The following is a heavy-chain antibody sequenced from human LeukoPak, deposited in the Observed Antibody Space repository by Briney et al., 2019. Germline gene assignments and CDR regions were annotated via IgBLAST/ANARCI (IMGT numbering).Heavy chain of an antibody. CDR2: IYHSGST. CDR3: ARSDYHNSGSHTVFDAFDI. Sequence: SETLSLTCTVSGGSISSGGYYWSWVRQHPGKGLEWIGYIYHSGSTYYNPSLKSRVTISVDTSKNQFSLRLSSVTAADTAMYYCARSDYHNSGSHTVFDAFDIWGQGTRVTVSS. D-gene: IGHD3-10*01. CDR1: GGSISSGGYY. J-gene: IGHJ3*02. V-gene: IGHV4-31*03.